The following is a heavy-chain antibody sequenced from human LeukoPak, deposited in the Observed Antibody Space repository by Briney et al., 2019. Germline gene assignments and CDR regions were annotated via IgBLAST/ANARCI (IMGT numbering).Heavy chain of an antibody. CDR3: ARQVDTSRALPDY. CDR2: ISIYNYNT. Sequence: APVKLSCKTSGSPFTRYGVSWVRQARGQRLEWMGWISIYNYNTNYAQKFRGRVTLTEDTSTSTVYMELRSLRFDDTAIYYCARQVDTSRALPDYWGQGTLVTVSS. CDR1: GSPFTRYG. V-gene: IGHV1-18*01. D-gene: IGHD5-18*01. J-gene: IGHJ4*02.